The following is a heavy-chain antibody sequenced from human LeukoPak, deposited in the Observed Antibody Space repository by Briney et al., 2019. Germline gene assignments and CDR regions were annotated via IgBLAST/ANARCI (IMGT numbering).Heavy chain of an antibody. D-gene: IGHD3-10*01. CDR1: DFIFSNYW. V-gene: IGHV3-74*01. CDR2: INDDGTFT. J-gene: IGHJ4*02. CDR3: VRDRVIGSGSYDF. Sequence: GGSLRLSCEFSDFIFSNYWMHWVRQAPGKGLAWVSRINDDGTFTNYADSLQGRFTISRDNAKNTLSLQMTSPRAEDTAIYYCVRDRVIGSGSYDFWGQGILVTVSS.